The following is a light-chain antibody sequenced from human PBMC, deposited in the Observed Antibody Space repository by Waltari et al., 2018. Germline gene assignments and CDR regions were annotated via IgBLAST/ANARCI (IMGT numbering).Light chain of an antibody. CDR2: FAS. V-gene: IGKV1-39*01. CDR3: QQTYSMPWT. J-gene: IGKJ1*01. Sequence: DFQMTQSPSSLSASVGDRVTITCRASQRLSTYLHWYQQKPGEVPRLLIFFASSLQSGVPSRFSGSGSGTDFTLTISTLQPEDFATYYCQQTYSMPWTFGQGTNVEIK. CDR1: QRLSTY.